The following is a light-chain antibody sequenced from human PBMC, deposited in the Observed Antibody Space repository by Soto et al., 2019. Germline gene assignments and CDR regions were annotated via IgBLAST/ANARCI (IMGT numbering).Light chain of an antibody. V-gene: IGKV3-20*01. CDR1: QSVTNDY. Sequence: EIVLTQSPGTLSLSPGERATLSCRASQSVTNDYLAWYQQKPGQAPRLLIYDASSRATGIPDRFSGSGSGTDFTLTISRLETEDFAVYYCQQCARSPLTFGQGTKVAIK. J-gene: IGKJ1*01. CDR3: QQCARSPLT. CDR2: DAS.